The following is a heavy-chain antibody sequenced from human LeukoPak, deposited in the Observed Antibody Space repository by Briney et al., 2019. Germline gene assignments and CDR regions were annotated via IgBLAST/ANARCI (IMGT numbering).Heavy chain of an antibody. V-gene: IGHV1-69*05. CDR3: AREAGMAHYYMDV. J-gene: IGHJ6*03. D-gene: IGHD6-19*01. CDR1: GGTFSSYA. CDR2: IIPIFGTA. Sequence: SVKVSCKASGGTFSSYAISWVRQAPGQGLEWMGGIIPIFGTANYAQKFQGRVTITTDESTGTAYMELSSLRSEDTAVYYCAREAGMAHYYMDVWGKGTTVTVSS.